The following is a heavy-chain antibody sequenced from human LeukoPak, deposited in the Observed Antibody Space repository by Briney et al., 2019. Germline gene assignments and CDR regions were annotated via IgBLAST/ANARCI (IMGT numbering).Heavy chain of an antibody. Sequence: SGKVSCKASGGTFSSYAISWVRQAPGQGLEWMGGIIPIFGTANYAHKFKGRVTITADESTSTAYMELSSLRSEDTAVYYCATPGSRYNWNDVYAFDIWGQGTMVTVSS. CDR1: GGTFSSYA. CDR3: ATPGSRYNWNDVYAFDI. CDR2: IIPIFGTA. V-gene: IGHV1-69*13. J-gene: IGHJ3*02. D-gene: IGHD1-20*01.